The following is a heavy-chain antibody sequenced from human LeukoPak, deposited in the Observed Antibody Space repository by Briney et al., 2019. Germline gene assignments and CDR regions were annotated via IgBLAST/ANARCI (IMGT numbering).Heavy chain of an antibody. CDR3: ARDLWSDDSSGYSYYFDY. V-gene: IGHV1-46*01. CDR2: INPSGGST. Sequence: GASVKVSCKASGYTFTSYYMHWVRQAPGQGLEWMGIINPSGGSTSYAQEFQGRVTMTRDTSTSTVYMELSSLRSEDTAVYYCARDLWSDDSSGYSYYFDYWGQGTLVTVSS. J-gene: IGHJ4*02. CDR1: GYTFTSYY. D-gene: IGHD3-22*01.